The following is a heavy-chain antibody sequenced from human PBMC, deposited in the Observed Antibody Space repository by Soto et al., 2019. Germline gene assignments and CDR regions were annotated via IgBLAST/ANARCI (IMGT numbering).Heavy chain of an antibody. CDR1: GGSSSGWY. J-gene: IGHJ4*02. CDR3: ARGPYSRGVGATNPSN. D-gene: IGHD1-26*01. CDR2: ISSGST. V-gene: IGHV4-34*01. Sequence: KASETLSLTCAVYGGSSSGWYWTWIRQSPVKGLEWIGEISSGSTNYNPSLESRVTISADMSKNQFSLKLTSVTAADTAIYYCARGPYSRGVGATNPSNWGQGTQVTVSS.